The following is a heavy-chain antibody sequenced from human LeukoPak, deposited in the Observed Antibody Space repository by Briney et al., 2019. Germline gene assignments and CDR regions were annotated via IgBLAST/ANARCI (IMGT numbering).Heavy chain of an antibody. D-gene: IGHD6-19*01. J-gene: IGHJ4*02. V-gene: IGHV1-18*01. CDR3: AREAQSSGWYFLDY. CDR2: ISAYNGNT. Sequence: ASVKVSCKASGYTFTSSGISWVRQAPGQGLEWMGWISAYNGNTNYAQKLQGRVTMTTDTSTSTAYMELRRLRSDDTAVYYCAREAQSSGWYFLDYWGRGTLVTVSS. CDR1: GYTFTSSG.